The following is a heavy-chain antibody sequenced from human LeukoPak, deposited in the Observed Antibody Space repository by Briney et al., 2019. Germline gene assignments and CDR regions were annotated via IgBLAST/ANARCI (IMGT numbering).Heavy chain of an antibody. D-gene: IGHD6-13*01. CDR1: GFTFSSYA. CDR3: AKAPSSSWYENWFDP. Sequence: GGSLRLSCAASGFTFSSYAMSWVRQAPGKGLEWVSAISGSGGSTYYADSVKGRFTISRDNSKNTLYLQMNSLRAEDTAVYYCAKAPSSSWYENWFDPWGQGTLVTVSS. CDR2: ISGSGGST. V-gene: IGHV3-23*01. J-gene: IGHJ5*02.